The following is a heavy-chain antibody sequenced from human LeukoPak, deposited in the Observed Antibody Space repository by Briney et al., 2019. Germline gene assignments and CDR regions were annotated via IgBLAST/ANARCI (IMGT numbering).Heavy chain of an antibody. CDR1: GGIFSSYA. V-gene: IGHV1-69*04. CDR3: ARDSTTVTPYGMDV. J-gene: IGHJ6*02. D-gene: IGHD4-17*01. CDR2: IIPILGIA. Sequence: SVKVSCKASGGIFSSYAISWVRQAPGQGREWMGRIIPILGIANYAQKFQRRVTITADKSTSTAYMELSSLRSEDTAVCYCARDSTTVTPYGMDVWGQGTTVTVSS.